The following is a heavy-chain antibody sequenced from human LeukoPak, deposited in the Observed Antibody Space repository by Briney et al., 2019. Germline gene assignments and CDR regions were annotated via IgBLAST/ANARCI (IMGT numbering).Heavy chain of an antibody. CDR2: IKQDGSEK. CDR1: GFTFSSYW. V-gene: IGHV3-7*01. CDR3: ARELIGGATALEY. D-gene: IGHD1-26*01. Sequence: GGSLRLSCAASGFTFSSYWMSWVRQAPGKGLEWVANIKQDGSEKYYVDSVKGRFTISRDNAKNSLYLQMDSLRGDDTALYYCARELIGGATALEYWGQGTLVTVSS. J-gene: IGHJ4*02.